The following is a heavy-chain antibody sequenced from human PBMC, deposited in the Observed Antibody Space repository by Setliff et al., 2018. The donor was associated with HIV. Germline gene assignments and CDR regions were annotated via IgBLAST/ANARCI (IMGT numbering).Heavy chain of an antibody. CDR2: VDPEDGET. Sequence: ASVKVSCKASGYTFTDYYMHWVQQAPGKGLEWMGRVDPEDGETIYAEKFQGRVTITADTSTDTAYMELSSLRSEDTAVYYCATGPPLSSGWSQGAFDIWGQGTVVTLSS. J-gene: IGHJ3*02. CDR3: ATGPPLSSGWSQGAFDI. D-gene: IGHD6-19*01. V-gene: IGHV1-69-2*01. CDR1: GYTFTDYY.